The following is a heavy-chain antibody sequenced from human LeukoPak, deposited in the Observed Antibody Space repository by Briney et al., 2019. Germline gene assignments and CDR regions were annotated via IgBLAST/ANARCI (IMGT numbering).Heavy chain of an antibody. CDR2: IRYDGSNK. V-gene: IGHV3-33*08. D-gene: IGHD5-12*01. CDR1: GFTFSSYG. CDR3: ASEMYGGHDGFFDY. Sequence: GRSLRLSCAASGFTFSSYGMHWVRQAPGKGLEWVAFIRYDGSNKYYADSVKGRFTISRDNSKNTLYLQMNSLRAEDTAVYYCASEMYGGHDGFFDYWGQGTLVTVSS. J-gene: IGHJ4*02.